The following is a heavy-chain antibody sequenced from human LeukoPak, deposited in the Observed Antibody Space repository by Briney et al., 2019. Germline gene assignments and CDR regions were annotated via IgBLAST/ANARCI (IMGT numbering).Heavy chain of an antibody. CDR1: GGSISSYY. V-gene: IGHV4-34*01. Sequence: SETLSLTCTVSGGSISSYYWSWIRQPPGKGLEWIGEINHSGSTNYNPSLKSRVTISVDTSKNQFSLKLSSVTAADTAVYYCARAQDYVWGSYRPFDYWGQGTLVTVSS. D-gene: IGHD3-16*02. J-gene: IGHJ4*02. CDR2: INHSGST. CDR3: ARAQDYVWGSYRPFDY.